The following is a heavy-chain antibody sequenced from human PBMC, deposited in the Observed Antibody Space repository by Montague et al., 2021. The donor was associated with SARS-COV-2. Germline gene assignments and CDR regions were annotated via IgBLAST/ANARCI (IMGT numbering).Heavy chain of an antibody. V-gene: IGHV4-31*03. CDR2: IYKSGTT. Sequence: TLSLTCTVSGGSISYGSYFWNWIRQHPGKGLEWIGYIYKSGTTXYXPCLKSRVSLSVDTSKNQFSLNLRSATAADTALYYCARDLGGFDVWGQGTMVIVSS. CDR1: GGSISYGSYF. J-gene: IGHJ6*02. CDR3: ARDLGGFDV. D-gene: IGHD3-10*01.